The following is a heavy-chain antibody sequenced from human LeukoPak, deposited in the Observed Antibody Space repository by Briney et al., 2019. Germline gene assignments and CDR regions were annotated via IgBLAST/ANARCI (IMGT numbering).Heavy chain of an antibody. Sequence: ASVKVSCKASGYTFTGYYMHWVRQAPGQGLEWMGWINPNSGGTNYAQKFQGWVTMTRDTSISTAYMELSRLRFDDTAVYYCAREGLSGGNKYYYYGMDVWGKGTTVTVSS. CDR2: INPNSGGT. CDR1: GYTFTGYY. V-gene: IGHV1-2*04. J-gene: IGHJ6*04. CDR3: AREGLSGGNKYYYYGMDV. D-gene: IGHD2-15*01.